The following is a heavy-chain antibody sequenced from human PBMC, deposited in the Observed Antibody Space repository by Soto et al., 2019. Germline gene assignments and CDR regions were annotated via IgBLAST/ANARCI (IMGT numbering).Heavy chain of an antibody. J-gene: IGHJ6*02. V-gene: IGHV1-69*01. Sequence: RFQGRVTITADESTSTAYMELSSLRSEDTALYYCARAKTGTNYYNSLDVWGQGTTVTVSS. D-gene: IGHD1-1*01. CDR3: ARAKTGTNYYNSLDV.